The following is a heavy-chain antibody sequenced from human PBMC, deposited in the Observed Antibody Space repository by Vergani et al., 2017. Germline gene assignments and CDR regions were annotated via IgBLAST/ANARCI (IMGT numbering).Heavy chain of an antibody. CDR3: AKGVVHSKRVFDWFDP. V-gene: IGHV3-23*01. J-gene: IGHJ5*02. CDR2: ISGSGGST. CDR1: GFTFSSYA. Sequence: EVQLLESGGGLVQPGGSLRLSCAASGFTFSSYAMSWVRQAPGKGLEWVSAISGSGGSTYYADSVKGRVTISRDNAKNTLYLQMNSLRAEDTAVYYCAKGVVHSKRVFDWFDPWGQGTLVTVSS. D-gene: IGHD3-3*01.